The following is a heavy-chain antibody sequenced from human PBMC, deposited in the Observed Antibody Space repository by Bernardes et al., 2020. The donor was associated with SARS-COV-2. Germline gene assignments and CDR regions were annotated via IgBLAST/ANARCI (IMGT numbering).Heavy chain of an antibody. D-gene: IGHD6-13*01. V-gene: IGHV3-74*01. CDR3: ARVGSSSWYFDY. Sequence: GGSLRLSCEVSGLTFRNYWMHWVRQVPGKGLVWVSRINEDGRITTYADSVQGRFTISRDNAKNTLYLQMSSLRGDDTAVYYCARVGSSSWYFDYWGQGTLVTVSS. CDR2: INEDGRIT. CDR1: GLTFRNYW. J-gene: IGHJ4*02.